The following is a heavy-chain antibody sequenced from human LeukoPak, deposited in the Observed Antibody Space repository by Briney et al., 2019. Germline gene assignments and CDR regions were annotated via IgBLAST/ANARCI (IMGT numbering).Heavy chain of an antibody. V-gene: IGHV3-48*01. D-gene: IGHD2-15*01. Sequence: GGSLRLSCAASGFTFSSYSMNWVRQAPGKGLEWVSYISSSSSTIYYADSVKGRFTISRDNAKNSLYLQMNSLRAEDTAVYYCAKPLALTGYCSGGSCYSAPMDVWGKGTTVTISS. CDR3: AKPLALTGYCSGGSCYSAPMDV. CDR2: ISSSSSTI. J-gene: IGHJ6*04. CDR1: GFTFSSYS.